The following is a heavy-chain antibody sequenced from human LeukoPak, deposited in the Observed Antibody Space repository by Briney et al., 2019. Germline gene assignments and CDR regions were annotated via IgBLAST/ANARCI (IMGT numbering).Heavy chain of an antibody. J-gene: IGHJ4*02. Sequence: ASVKVSCKASGYTFTSYGISWVRQAPGQGLEWMGWISAYNGNTNYAQKIQGRVTMTTDTSTSTAYMELRSLRSDDTDVYYCARAGGGYVPTRFDYWGQGTLVTVSS. CDR1: GYTFTSYG. CDR2: ISAYNGNT. V-gene: IGHV1-18*01. CDR3: ARAGGGYVPTRFDY. D-gene: IGHD5-12*01.